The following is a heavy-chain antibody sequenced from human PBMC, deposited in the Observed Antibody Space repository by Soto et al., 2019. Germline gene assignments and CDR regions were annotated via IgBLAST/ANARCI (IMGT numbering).Heavy chain of an antibody. V-gene: IGHV3-73*01. J-gene: IGHJ6*02. D-gene: IGHD2-2*02. CDR3: SSSQGAAIGDYYYHGMDV. Sequence: PGGCLRLSCAASGFIFSGSAIHWVRQASGKGLEWVGRIRSRANNFATSSAASVKGRFTFSRDDSKNTAYLQMNTLKPEDTAVYYCSSSQGAAIGDYYYHGMDVWGQGTTVTVS. CDR1: GFIFSGSA. CDR2: IRSRANNFAT.